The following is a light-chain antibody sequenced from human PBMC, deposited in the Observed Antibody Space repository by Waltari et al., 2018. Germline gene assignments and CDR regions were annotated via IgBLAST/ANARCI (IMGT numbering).Light chain of an antibody. CDR1: QSVLHSSNNRNY. J-gene: IGKJ4*01. CDR3: QQYYSTPPT. CDR2: WAS. V-gene: IGKV4-1*01. Sequence: DIVMPQSPDSLAVSLGERATINCKSSQSVLHSSNNRNYLAWYQQKPGQPPKLLISWASTRESGVPDRFSGSGSATDFTLTISSLQAEDVAVYYCQQYYSTPPTFGGGTKVEIK.